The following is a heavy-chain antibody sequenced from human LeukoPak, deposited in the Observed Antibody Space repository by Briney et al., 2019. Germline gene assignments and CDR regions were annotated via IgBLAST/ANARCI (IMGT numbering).Heavy chain of an antibody. D-gene: IGHD2/OR15-2a*01. J-gene: IGHJ5*02. CDR3: ARDNTLNCFDP. Sequence: GGSLRLSCAASGFTFSSYAMSWVRQAPGKGLDWLSAISSSSSYMFYADSVKGRFTISRDNAKNSLYLQMNSLRAEDTAMYYCARDNTLNCFDPWGQGTLVTVSS. CDR1: GFTFSSYA. CDR2: ISSSSSYM. V-gene: IGHV3-21*01.